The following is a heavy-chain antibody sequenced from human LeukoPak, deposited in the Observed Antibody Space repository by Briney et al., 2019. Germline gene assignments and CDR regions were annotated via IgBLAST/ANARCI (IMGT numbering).Heavy chain of an antibody. J-gene: IGHJ4*02. V-gene: IGHV4-39*01. CDR2: IYYSGST. CDR3: ARLVGSYCGGDCYSDFDY. Sequence: PSETLSRTCTVSGGSISSSSYYWGWIRQPPGKGLEWIGSIYYSGSTYYNPSLKSRVTISVDTSKNQFSLKLSSVTAADTAVYYCARLVGSYCGGDCYSDFDYWGQGTLVTVST. CDR1: GGSISSSSYY. D-gene: IGHD2-21*02.